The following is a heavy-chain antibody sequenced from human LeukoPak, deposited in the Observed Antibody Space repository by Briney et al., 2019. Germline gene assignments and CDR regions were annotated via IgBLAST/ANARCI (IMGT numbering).Heavy chain of an antibody. V-gene: IGHV3-7*04. Sequence: PGGSLRLSCAASGFTFSHYWMSWVRQAPGKGLEWVANIKQDGSEKNYLGSVKGRFSVSRDNAKNSLSLQMNTLRAEDTAVYYCARDADHYADHWGRGTLVSVSS. D-gene: IGHD4-17*01. CDR2: IKQDGSEK. CDR1: GFTFSHYW. CDR3: ARDADHYADH. J-gene: IGHJ1*01.